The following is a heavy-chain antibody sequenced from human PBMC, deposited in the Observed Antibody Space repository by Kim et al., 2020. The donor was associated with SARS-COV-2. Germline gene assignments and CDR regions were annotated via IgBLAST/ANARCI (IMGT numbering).Heavy chain of an antibody. CDR1: GFTFSSYA. V-gene: IGHV3-30*04. CDR3: ASLRDVDIVATIEGVASTSQGKFDY. CDR2: ISYDGSNK. J-gene: IGHJ4*02. Sequence: GGSLRLSCAASGFTFSSYAMHWVRQAPGTGLEWVAVISYDGSNKYYADSVKGRFTISRDNSKNTLYLQLNSLRAEDTAVYYCASLRDVDIVATIEGVASTSQGKFDYWGQGTLVTVSS. D-gene: IGHD5-12*01.